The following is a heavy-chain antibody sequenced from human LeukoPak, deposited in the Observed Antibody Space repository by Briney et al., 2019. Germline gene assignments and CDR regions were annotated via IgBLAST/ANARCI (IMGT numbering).Heavy chain of an antibody. CDR1: GFTFSSYA. J-gene: IGHJ4*02. V-gene: IGHV3-30*04. D-gene: IGHD1-1*01. CDR3: ARDPLGTRPGFDY. CDR2: ISYDGSNK. Sequence: GRSLRLSCAASGFTFSSYAMHWVRQAPGKGLEWVAVISYDGSNKYYADSVKGRFTISRDNSKNTLYLQMNSLRAKDTAVYYCARDPLGTRPGFDYWGQGTLVTVSS.